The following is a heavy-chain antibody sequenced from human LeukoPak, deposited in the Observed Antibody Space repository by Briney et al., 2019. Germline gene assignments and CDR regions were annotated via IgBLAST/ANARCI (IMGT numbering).Heavy chain of an antibody. CDR3: AAALPAAPFDD. CDR2: INPNSGGT. V-gene: IGHV1-2*02. D-gene: IGHD2-2*01. J-gene: IGHJ4*02. Sequence: ASVTVSCKASGYTFTGYYMHWVRQAPGQGLEWMGWINPNSGGTNYAQKFQGRVTMTRNTSISPAYMELSRLRSDDTAVYYCAAALPAAPFDDWGQGSLVTVSS. CDR1: GYTFTGYY.